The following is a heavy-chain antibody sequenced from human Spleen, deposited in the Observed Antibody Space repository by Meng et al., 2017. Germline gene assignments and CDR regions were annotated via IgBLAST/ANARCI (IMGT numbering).Heavy chain of an antibody. Sequence: VQRVQLGSRLRKPGASVKVSSKASGYTLTNYAINWLRQAPGQGLQWMGWIDTNTGNPTYVPGFTGRLVFSLDTSVSTAYLQLSGLKADDTAVYYCTRDGYSDCSRTSCFDSWGQGTLVTVSS. CDR3: TRDGYSDCSRTSCFDS. V-gene: IGHV7-4-1*02. D-gene: IGHD2-2*01. CDR1: GYTLTNYA. J-gene: IGHJ4*02. CDR2: IDTNTGNP.